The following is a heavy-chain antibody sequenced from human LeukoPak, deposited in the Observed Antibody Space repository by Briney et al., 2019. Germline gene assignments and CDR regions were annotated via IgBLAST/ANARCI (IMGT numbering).Heavy chain of an antibody. CDR3: AREGEVGTTWSWFDP. CDR2: TYYRSKWYN. CDR1: GDSVSSNSAA. V-gene: IGHV6-1*01. Sequence: SQTLSLTCAISGDSVSSNSAAWIWIRQSPSRGLEWLARTYYRSKWYNDYAVSVKSRITINPDTSKNQFSLQLDSVTPEDTAVYYCAREGEVGTTWSWFDPWGQGTLVTVSS. D-gene: IGHD1-26*01. J-gene: IGHJ5*02.